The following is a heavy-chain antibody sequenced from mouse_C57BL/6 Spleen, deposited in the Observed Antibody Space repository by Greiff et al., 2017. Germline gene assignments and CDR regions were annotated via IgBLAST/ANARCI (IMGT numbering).Heavy chain of an antibody. CDR2: INPNYGTT. CDR1: GYSFTDYN. Sequence: VQLQQSGPELVKPGASVKISCKASGYSFTDYNMNWVKQSNGKSLEWIGVINPNYGTTSYNQKFKGKAPLTVDQSSSTAYMQLNSLTSDDSSVYYCARLDCSTPYAMDDWGQGTSVTVSS. J-gene: IGHJ4*01. D-gene: IGHD2-5*01. CDR3: ARLDCSTPYAMDD. V-gene: IGHV1-39*01.